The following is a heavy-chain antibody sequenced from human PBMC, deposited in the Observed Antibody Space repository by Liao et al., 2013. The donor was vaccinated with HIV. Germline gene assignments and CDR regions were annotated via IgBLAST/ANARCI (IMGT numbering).Heavy chain of an antibody. J-gene: IGHJ3*02. V-gene: IGHV4-34*01. CDR3: ARGPLIWGFRDAFDI. CDR1: GGSFSDYS. D-gene: IGHD3-16*01. Sequence: QVQLQQWGAGLLKPSETLSLTCAVYGGSFSDYSWNWIRQPPGKGLEWIGEINHSGSTNYNPSLKSRVTISVDTSKNQFSLKLSSVTAADTAVYYCARGPLIWGFRDAFDIWGQGTVVTVSS. CDR2: INHSGST.